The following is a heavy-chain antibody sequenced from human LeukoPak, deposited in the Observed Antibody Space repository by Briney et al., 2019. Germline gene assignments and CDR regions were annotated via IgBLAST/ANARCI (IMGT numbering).Heavy chain of an antibody. CDR2: IIPIFGTA. Sequence: ASVKVSCKASGGTFSSYAISWVRQAPGQGLEWMGGIIPIFGTANYAQKFQGRVTITTDESTSTAYMELSSLRSEDTAVYYCASSPMGYNWFDPWGQGTLVTVSS. V-gene: IGHV1-69*05. CDR3: ASSPMGYNWFDP. D-gene: IGHD3-10*01. CDR1: GGTFSSYA. J-gene: IGHJ5*02.